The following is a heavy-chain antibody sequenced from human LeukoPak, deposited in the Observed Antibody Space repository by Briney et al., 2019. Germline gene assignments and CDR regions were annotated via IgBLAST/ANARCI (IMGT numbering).Heavy chain of an antibody. V-gene: IGHV3-74*01. D-gene: IGHD6-19*01. CDR2: INPGGSSI. CDR1: GFTFSSYW. J-gene: IGHJ4*02. CDR3: ARGDDSSGWYLDY. Sequence: PGGSLRLSCAASGFTFSSYWMHWVRQVPGKGLVWVARINPGGSSITYADSVKGRFTISRDNAKNTLYLQMNSLRAEDTAVYYCARGDDSSGWYLDYWGQGTLVTVSS.